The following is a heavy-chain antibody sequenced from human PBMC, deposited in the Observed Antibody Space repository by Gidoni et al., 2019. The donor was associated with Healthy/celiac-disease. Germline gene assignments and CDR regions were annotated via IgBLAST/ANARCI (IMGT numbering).Heavy chain of an antibody. D-gene: IGHD3-16*02. CDR1: GGSFRGYY. CDR3: ARESARVWGSYRDTAYFDY. V-gene: IGHV4-34*01. CDR2: STHSGST. Sequence: QVQLQQWGAGLLKPSATLSLPCAVYGGSFRGYYWSWIRQPPGKGLEWIGESTHSGSTNYNPSLKSRVTISVDTSKNQFSLKLSSVTAADTAVYYCARESARVWGSYRDTAYFDYWGQGTLVTVSS. J-gene: IGHJ4*02.